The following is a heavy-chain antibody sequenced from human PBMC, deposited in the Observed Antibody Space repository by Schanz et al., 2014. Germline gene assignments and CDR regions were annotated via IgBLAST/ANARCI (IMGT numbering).Heavy chain of an antibody. Sequence: EVQLVESGGGFVQPGGSLGLSCVVSGFTVSSDHMSWVRQAPGKGLEWVSSISSSGSYIYYADSVKGRFTISRDNSKNTLYLQMNSLRADDTAVYFCARAHGNNWYGKGLDYWGQGTQVTVSS. J-gene: IGHJ4*02. CDR2: ISSSGSYI. CDR1: GFTVSSDH. V-gene: IGHV3-21*01. D-gene: IGHD1-1*01. CDR3: ARAHGNNWYGKGLDY.